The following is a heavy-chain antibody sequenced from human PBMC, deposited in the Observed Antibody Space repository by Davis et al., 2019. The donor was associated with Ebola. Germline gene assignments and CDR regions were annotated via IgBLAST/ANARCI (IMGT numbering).Heavy chain of an antibody. D-gene: IGHD3-9*01. CDR1: GGSFSSYY. V-gene: IGHV4-34*01. J-gene: IGHJ6*02. CDR3: ARGPDETYYDILTGYYGAGLDYYYGMDV. CDR2: INHSGST. Sequence: SETLSLTCAVYGGSFSSYYWSWIRQPPGKGLEWIGEINHSGSTNYNPSLKSRFTISVDTSKNQFSLKLSSVTAADTAVYYCARGPDETYYDILTGYYGAGLDYYYGMDVWGQGTTVTVSS.